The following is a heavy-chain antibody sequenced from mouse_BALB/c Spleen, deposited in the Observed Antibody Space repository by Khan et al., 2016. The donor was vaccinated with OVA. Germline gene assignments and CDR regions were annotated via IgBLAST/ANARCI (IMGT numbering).Heavy chain of an antibody. Sequence: VRLQQSGPDLVKPGASVKISCKASGYSFTVYYMTWVKQSPGKSPEWIGRVNPNNGDTNYNQNFKGKAILTVDKSSNTAYMQLRSLTSEDSAVFDSGRGYEFLAYWGQGTLVTVSA. D-gene: IGHD2-12*01. CDR2: VNPNNGDT. CDR3: GRGYEFLAY. CDR1: GYSFTVYY. V-gene: IGHV1-26*01. J-gene: IGHJ3*01.